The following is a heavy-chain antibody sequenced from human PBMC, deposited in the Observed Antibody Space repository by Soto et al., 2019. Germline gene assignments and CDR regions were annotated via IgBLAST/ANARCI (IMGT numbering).Heavy chain of an antibody. J-gene: IGHJ5*02. D-gene: IGHD2-15*01. V-gene: IGHV4-34*01. Sequence: PSETLSLTCAVYGGSFSGYYWSWIRQPPGKGLEWIGEINHSGSTNYNPSLKSRVTISVDTSKNQFSLKLSSVTAADTAVYYCARDLLLSTNNSYSWGQGTLVTVSS. CDR3: ARDLLLSTNNSYS. CDR1: GGSFSGYY. CDR2: INHSGST.